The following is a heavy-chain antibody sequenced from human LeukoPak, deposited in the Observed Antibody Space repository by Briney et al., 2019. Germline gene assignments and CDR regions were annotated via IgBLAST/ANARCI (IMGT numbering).Heavy chain of an antibody. Sequence: SETLSLTCTVSGGSISSGGYYWSWIRQHPGKGLEWIGYIYYSGSTYYNPSLKSRVTISVDTSKNQFSLRLSSVTAADTAVYYCARTMVRGVIIDYWGQGTLVTVSS. CDR2: IYYSGST. CDR1: GGSISSGGYY. D-gene: IGHD3-10*01. V-gene: IGHV4-31*03. J-gene: IGHJ4*02. CDR3: ARTMVRGVIIDY.